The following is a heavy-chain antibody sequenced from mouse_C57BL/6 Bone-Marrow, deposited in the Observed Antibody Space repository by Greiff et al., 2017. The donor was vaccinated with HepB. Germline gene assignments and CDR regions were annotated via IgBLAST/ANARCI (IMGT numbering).Heavy chain of an antibody. D-gene: IGHD1-1*01. V-gene: IGHV5-17*01. J-gene: IGHJ2*01. CDR1: GFTFSDYG. CDR2: ISSGSSTI. CDR3: AREIITTVVATDY. Sequence: EVNVVESGGGLVKPGGSLKLSCAASGFTFSDYGMHWVRQAPEKGLEWVAYISSGSSTIYYADTVKGRFTISRDNAKNTLFLQMTSLRSEDTAMYYCAREIITTVVATDYWGQGTTLTVSS.